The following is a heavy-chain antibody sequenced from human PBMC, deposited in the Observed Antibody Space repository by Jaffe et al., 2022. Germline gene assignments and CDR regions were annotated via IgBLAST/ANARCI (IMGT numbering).Heavy chain of an antibody. J-gene: IGHJ6*03. V-gene: IGHV3-74*01. CDR2: INSDGSST. Sequence: EVQLVESGGGLVQPGGSLRLSCAASGFTFSSYWMHWVRQAPGKGLVWVSRINSDGSSTSYADSVKGRFTISRDNAKNTLYLQMNSLRAEDTAVYYCATIPYDFWSGYYYYYYYYMDVWGKGTTVTVSS. D-gene: IGHD3-3*01. CDR3: ATIPYDFWSGYYYYYYYYMDV. CDR1: GFTFSSYW.